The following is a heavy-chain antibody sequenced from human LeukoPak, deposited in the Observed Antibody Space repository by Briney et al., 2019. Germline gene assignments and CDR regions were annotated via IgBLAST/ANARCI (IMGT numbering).Heavy chain of an antibody. CDR1: GGSISSSSYY. CDR3: ARGRSLVDSSGWYGVRKSAHYFDY. Sequence: SETLSLTCTVSGGSISSSSYYWGWIRQPPGKGLEWIGSIYYSGSTYYNPSLKSRVTISVDTSKNQFSLKLSSVTAADTAVYYCARGRSLVDSSGWYGVRKSAHYFDYWGQGTLVTVSS. J-gene: IGHJ4*02. V-gene: IGHV4-39*01. D-gene: IGHD6-19*01. CDR2: IYYSGST.